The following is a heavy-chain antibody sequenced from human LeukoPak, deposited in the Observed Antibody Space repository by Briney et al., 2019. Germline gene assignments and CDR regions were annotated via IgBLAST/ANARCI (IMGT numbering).Heavy chain of an antibody. D-gene: IGHD6-19*01. CDR2: IYYSGST. Sequence: SETLSLTCTVSGGSISSSSYYWGWIRQPPGKGLVWIGSIYYSGSTYYNPSLKSRVTISVDTSKNQFPLKLSSVTAADTAVYYCARGTAVAHDYWGQGTLVTVSS. CDR1: GGSISSSSYY. V-gene: IGHV4-39*06. CDR3: ARGTAVAHDY. J-gene: IGHJ4*02.